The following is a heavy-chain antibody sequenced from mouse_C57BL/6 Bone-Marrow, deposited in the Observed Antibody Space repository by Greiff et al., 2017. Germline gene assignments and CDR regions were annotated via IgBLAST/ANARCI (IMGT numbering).Heavy chain of an antibody. Sequence: QLQLKQPGAELVKPGASVKLSCKASGYTFTSYWMQWVKQRPGQGLEWIGAIDPSDSYTNYNQKFKGKATLTVDTSSSTAYMQLSSLTSEDSAVYYCARGYHPPDYWGQGATLTVSS. CDR3: ARGYHPPDY. V-gene: IGHV1-50*01. CDR2: IDPSDSYT. J-gene: IGHJ2*01. D-gene: IGHD2-14*01. CDR1: GYTFTSYW.